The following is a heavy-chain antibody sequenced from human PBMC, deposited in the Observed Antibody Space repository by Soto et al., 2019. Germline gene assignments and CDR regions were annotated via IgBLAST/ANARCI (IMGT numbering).Heavy chain of an antibody. Sequence: EVQLLESGGGLVQPGGSLRLSCAASGFTFSSYAMSWVRQAPGKGMEWVSAISGSGGSTYYADSVKGRFTISRDNSKNTLYLQMNSLRAEDTAVYYCAKDRHGGNCPFDYWGQGTLVTVSS. D-gene: IGHD2-21*01. CDR2: ISGSGGST. CDR1: GFTFSSYA. V-gene: IGHV3-23*01. CDR3: AKDRHGGNCPFDY. J-gene: IGHJ4*02.